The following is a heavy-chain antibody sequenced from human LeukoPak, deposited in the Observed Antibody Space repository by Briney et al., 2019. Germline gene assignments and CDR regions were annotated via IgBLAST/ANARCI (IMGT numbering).Heavy chain of an antibody. V-gene: IGHV3-53*01. D-gene: IGHD2-15*01. CDR3: AIGSYCSGGSCYPLFDY. J-gene: IGHJ4*02. CDR2: IYGDGST. Sequence: GGSLRLSCAASGFTVNNNYMNWVRQAPGKGLEWVSGIYGDGSTYYADSVKGRFTISRDSPKNTLFLQMNSLRAEDTAVYYCAIGSYCSGGSCYPLFDYWGRGTLVTVSS. CDR1: GFTVNNNY.